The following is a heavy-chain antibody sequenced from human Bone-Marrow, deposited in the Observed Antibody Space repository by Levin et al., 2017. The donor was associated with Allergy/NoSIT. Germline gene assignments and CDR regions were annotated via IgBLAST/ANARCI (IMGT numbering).Heavy chain of an antibody. J-gene: IGHJ6*02. D-gene: IGHD3-16*02. CDR1: GFTFNDYA. CDR3: ARGKGLVGVIDYYNNGVDV. CDR2: VSTSSNYI. Sequence: GGSLRLSCTGSGFTFNDYAMNWVRQAPGKGLEWVSSVSTSSNYIEYADSVKGRFTTSRDNGKNSLYLEMNSLRVEDTAVYYCARGKGLVGVIDYYNNGVDVWGQGTTVTVSS. V-gene: IGHV3-21*01.